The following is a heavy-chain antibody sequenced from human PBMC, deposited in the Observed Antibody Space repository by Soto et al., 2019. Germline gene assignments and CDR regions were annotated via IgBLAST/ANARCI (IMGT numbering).Heavy chain of an antibody. CDR3: ARDRPTTVSDAFDI. D-gene: IGHD4-17*01. Sequence: ASVKVSCKASGYTFTSYAMHWVRQAPGQRLEWMGWINAGNGNTKYSQKFQGRVTITRDTSASTAYMELSSLRSEDTAVYYCARDRPTTVSDAFDIWGQGTMVTVSS. CDR2: INAGNGNT. V-gene: IGHV1-3*01. J-gene: IGHJ3*02. CDR1: GYTFTSYA.